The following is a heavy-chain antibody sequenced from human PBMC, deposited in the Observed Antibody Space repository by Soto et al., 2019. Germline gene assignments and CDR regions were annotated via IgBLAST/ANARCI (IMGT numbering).Heavy chain of an antibody. V-gene: IGHV5-51*01. CDR1: GYTFSSDW. CDR2: IYPGDSHT. Sequence: GESLKISCNGSGYTFSSDWIGWVRQMPGKGLEWMGIIYPGDSHTRYSPPFQGQVTISVDKSISTAYLQWSSLKASDTAIYYCARHDSSGYYFDFDYWGRGTLVTVSS. D-gene: IGHD3-22*01. CDR3: ARHDSSGYYFDFDY. J-gene: IGHJ4*02.